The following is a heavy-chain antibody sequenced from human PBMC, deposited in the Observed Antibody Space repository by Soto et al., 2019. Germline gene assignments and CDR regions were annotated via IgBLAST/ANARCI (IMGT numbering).Heavy chain of an antibody. D-gene: IGHD3-22*01. CDR1: GFTFSSYA. CDR2: ISYDGRNK. CDR3: ARDSYYDSSGAFDY. V-gene: IGHV3-30*04. Sequence: QVQLVESGGGVVQPGRSLRLSCAASGFTFSSYAMHWVRQAPGKGLEWVAVISYDGRNKYYADSVKGRFTISRDNSKNTLYLQMNSLRAEDTAVYYCARDSYYDSSGAFDYWGQGTLVTVSS. J-gene: IGHJ4*02.